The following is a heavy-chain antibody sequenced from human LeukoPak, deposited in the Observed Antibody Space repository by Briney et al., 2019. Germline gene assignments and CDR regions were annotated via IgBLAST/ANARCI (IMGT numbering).Heavy chain of an antibody. CDR2: INHSGST. CDR3: ARHPTPYYDYVWGSYRYRHAFDI. V-gene: IGHV4-34*01. CDR1: GGSFSGYY. Sequence: SETLSLTCAVYGGSFSGYYWSWIRQPPGKGLEWIGEINHSGSTNYNPSLKSRVTISVDASNNQFSLKLSSVTAADTAVYYCARHPTPYYDYVWGSYRYRHAFDIWGQGTMVTVSS. D-gene: IGHD3-16*02. J-gene: IGHJ3*02.